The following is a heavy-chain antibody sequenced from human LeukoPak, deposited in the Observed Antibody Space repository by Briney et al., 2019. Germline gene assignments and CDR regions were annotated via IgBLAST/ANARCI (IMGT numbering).Heavy chain of an antibody. CDR3: ARDPYSNYWFDP. CDR2: IIPIFGIA. CDR1: GGTFSSYA. V-gene: IGHV1-69*01. Sequence: SVKVSCKASGGTFSSYAISWVRQAPGQGLEWMGGIIPIFGIANYAQKFQGRVTITADESTSTAYMELSSLRSEDTAVYYCARDPYSNYWFDPWGQGTLVTVSS. D-gene: IGHD4-11*01. J-gene: IGHJ5*02.